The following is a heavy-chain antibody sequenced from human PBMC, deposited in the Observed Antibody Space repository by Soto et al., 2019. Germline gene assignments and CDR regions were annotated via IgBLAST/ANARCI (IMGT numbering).Heavy chain of an antibody. J-gene: IGHJ5*01. CDR2: IYKSATT. D-gene: IGHD7-27*01. CDR1: GDSISNLDYF. Sequence: TLSLTCSVSGDSISNLDYFWAWIRQPPGQALEYIGYIYKSATTYYNPSFESRVAISVDTSKSQFSLNVTSVTAADTAVYFCARGRYCLTGRCFPNWFDSWGQGALVTV. CDR3: ARGRYCLTGRCFPNWFDS. V-gene: IGHV4-30-4*01.